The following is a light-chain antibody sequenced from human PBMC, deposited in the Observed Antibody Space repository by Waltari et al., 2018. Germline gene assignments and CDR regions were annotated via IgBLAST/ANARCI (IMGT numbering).Light chain of an antibody. CDR1: RSTIGSNY. J-gene: IGLJ2*01. V-gene: IGLV1-47*01. Sequence: QSVLTQPPSASATPGQKVTISCSGGRSTIGSNYVYWYQQLPGTAPKLLIYRNDQRPSGVPDRFSGSKSGTSASLAISGLRSEDEADYYCAAWDVSLSVVVFGGGTNLTVL. CDR2: RND. CDR3: AAWDVSLSVVV.